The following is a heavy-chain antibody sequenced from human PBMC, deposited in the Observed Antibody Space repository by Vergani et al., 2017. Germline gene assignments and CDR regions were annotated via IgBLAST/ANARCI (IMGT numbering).Heavy chain of an antibody. CDR1: GGSFSGYY. Sequence: QVQLQQWGAGLLKPSETLSLTCAVYGGSFSGYYWSWIRQPPGKGLEWIGEINHSGSTNYNPSLKSRVTISVDTSKNQFSLKLNSVTAADTAVYYCVRTVALWFGETKDGGWFDPWGQGTLVTVTS. J-gene: IGHJ5*02. V-gene: IGHV4-34*01. CDR3: VRTVALWFGETKDGGWFDP. CDR2: INHSGST. D-gene: IGHD3-10*01.